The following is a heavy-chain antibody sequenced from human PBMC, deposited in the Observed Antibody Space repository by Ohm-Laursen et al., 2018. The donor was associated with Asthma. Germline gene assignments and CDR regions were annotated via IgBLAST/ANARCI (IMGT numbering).Heavy chain of an antibody. CDR1: GFTFSTYG. CDR2: IWFDGSNK. V-gene: IGHV3-33*01. J-gene: IGHJ4*02. CDR3: AREPPTLHPYYFDL. Sequence: SLRLSCAAPGFTFSTYGMHWVRQAPGKGLEWVAAIWFDGSNKYYADSVKGRFTISRDNSKNTLSLQMNSLRADDTAVYYCAREPPTLHPYYFDLWGQGTLVTVSS.